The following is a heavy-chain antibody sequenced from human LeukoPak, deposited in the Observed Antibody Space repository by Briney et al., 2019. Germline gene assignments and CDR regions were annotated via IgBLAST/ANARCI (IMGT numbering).Heavy chain of an antibody. CDR1: GFTFSSDS. J-gene: IGHJ4*02. Sequence: PGGSLRLSCAASGFTFSSDSMNWGRQAPGKGLGWVSSISSSSSYRYYADAVKCRFTISRANAKHSLYLQMNSLSAEDTAVYYCARDTNVDTAMVFTYWGQGTLVTVSS. CDR3: ARDTNVDTAMVFTY. V-gene: IGHV3-21*01. CDR2: ISSSSSYR. D-gene: IGHD5-18*01.